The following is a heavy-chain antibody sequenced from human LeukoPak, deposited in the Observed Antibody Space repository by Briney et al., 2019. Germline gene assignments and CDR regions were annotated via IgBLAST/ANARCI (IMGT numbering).Heavy chain of an antibody. CDR2: IYYSGST. J-gene: IGHJ5*02. CDR1: GGSISSSSYY. D-gene: IGHD6-19*01. CDR3: ATNSAWP. Sequence: SETLSLTCTVSGGSISSSSYYWGWIRQPPGRGLEWIGSIYYSGSTYYNPSLKSRVTISVDTSKNQFSLKLSSVTPADTAVYYCATNSAWPWGQGTQVTVSS. V-gene: IGHV4-39*07.